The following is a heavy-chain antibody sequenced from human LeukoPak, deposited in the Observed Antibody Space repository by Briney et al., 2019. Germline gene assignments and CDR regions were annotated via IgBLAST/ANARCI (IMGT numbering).Heavy chain of an antibody. Sequence: SETLSLTCTVSGGSISSYYWSWIRQPPGKGLEWIGYIYTSGSTNYNPSLKSRVTISVDTSKDQFSLKLSSVTAADTAVYYCARSPTTMGEDYWGQGTLVTVSS. V-gene: IGHV4-4*09. CDR3: ARSPTTMGEDY. CDR2: IYTSGST. CDR1: GGSISSYY. D-gene: IGHD4-23*01. J-gene: IGHJ4*02.